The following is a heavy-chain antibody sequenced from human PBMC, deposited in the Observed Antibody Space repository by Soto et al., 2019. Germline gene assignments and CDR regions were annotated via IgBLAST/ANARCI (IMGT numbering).Heavy chain of an antibody. CDR2: ISYDGSNK. J-gene: IGHJ3*02. CDR1: GFTFSSYG. Sequence: PGGSLRLSCAASGFTFSSYGMHWVRQAPGKGLEWVAVISYDGSNKYYADSVKGRFTISRDNSKNTLYLQMNSLRAEDTAVYYCAKDLLGAFDIWGQGTMVTV. CDR3: AKDLLGAFDI. V-gene: IGHV3-30*18.